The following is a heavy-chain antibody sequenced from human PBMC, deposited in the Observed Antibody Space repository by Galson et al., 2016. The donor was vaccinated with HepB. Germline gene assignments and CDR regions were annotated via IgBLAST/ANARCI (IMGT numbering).Heavy chain of an antibody. CDR2: ISGSGGRK. Sequence: SLRLSCAVSGFTFRNYGMSWVRQAPGKGLEWVSAISGSGGRKYYADSVQGRFTISRDNSKNTLFLQLNTLRADDTAAYYCGLGQDEMQTIFVFWGQGGLVTVSS. D-gene: IGHD3-3*01. CDR1: GFTFRNYG. CDR3: GLGQDEMQTIFVF. J-gene: IGHJ4*02. V-gene: IGHV3-23*01.